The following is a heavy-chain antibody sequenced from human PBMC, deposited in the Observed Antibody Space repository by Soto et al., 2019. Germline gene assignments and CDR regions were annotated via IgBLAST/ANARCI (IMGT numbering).Heavy chain of an antibody. D-gene: IGHD1-20*01. Sequence: GGSLRLSCAASGFTFSSYGMHWVRQAPGKGLEWVAVISYDGSNKYYADSVKGRFTISRDNSKNTLYLQMNSLRAEDTAVYYCAREAGIDVKKCFDPWGQGTQVTVSS. J-gene: IGHJ5*02. CDR3: AREAGIDVKKCFDP. CDR2: ISYDGSNK. V-gene: IGHV3-30*03. CDR1: GFTFSSYG.